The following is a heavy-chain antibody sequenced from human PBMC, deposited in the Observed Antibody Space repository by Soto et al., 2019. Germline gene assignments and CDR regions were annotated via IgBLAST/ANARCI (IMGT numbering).Heavy chain of an antibody. CDR3: ANWPDYGDHVDY. D-gene: IGHD4-17*01. Sequence: QLQLQESGPGLVKPSETLSLTCTVSGGSISSSSYYWGWIRQRPGKGLEWIGSIYYSGSTYYNPSLKSRVGISVDTSKSQSSPKLSSVTAADTAVYYCANWPDYGDHVDYWCQGTLVTVSS. V-gene: IGHV4-39*01. J-gene: IGHJ4*02. CDR1: GGSISSSSYY. CDR2: IYYSGST.